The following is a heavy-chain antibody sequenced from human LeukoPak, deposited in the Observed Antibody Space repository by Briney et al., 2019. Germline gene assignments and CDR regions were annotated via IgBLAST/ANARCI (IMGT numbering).Heavy chain of an antibody. CDR3: ARRSSDIYYYYGMDV. J-gene: IGHJ6*02. V-gene: IGHV4-59*08. CDR2: IYYSGRT. CDR1: GGSISSYY. D-gene: IGHD1-26*01. Sequence: SETLSLTCTVSGGSISSYYWSWIRQPPGKGLEWIGYIYYSGRTNYNPSLKSRVTISADTSKNQFSLKLSSVTAADTAVYYCARRSSDIYYYYGMDVWGQGTTVTVSS.